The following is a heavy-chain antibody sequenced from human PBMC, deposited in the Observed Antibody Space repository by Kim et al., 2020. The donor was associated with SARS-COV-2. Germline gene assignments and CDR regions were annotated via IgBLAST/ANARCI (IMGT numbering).Heavy chain of an antibody. CDR3: ARDLRGSNWFDP. Sequence: SETLSLTCTVSGGSITIYYWTWIRQPPGNRLEWIGYIYYSGSTNYNPSLKSRVTISVDTSKNQFSLKLSSVTAADTAVYYCARDLRGSNWFDPWGQGTLVTVSS. CDR1: GGSITIYY. V-gene: IGHV4-59*01. J-gene: IGHJ5*02. CDR2: IYYSGST.